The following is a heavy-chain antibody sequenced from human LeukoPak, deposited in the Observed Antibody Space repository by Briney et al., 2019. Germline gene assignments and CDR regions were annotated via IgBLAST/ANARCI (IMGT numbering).Heavy chain of an antibody. V-gene: IGHV3-23*01. CDR2: ISGSGGST. J-gene: IGHJ5*02. CDR3: ARNGDSSGYPTPNWFDP. D-gene: IGHD3-22*01. Sequence: GGSLRLSCAASGFTFSSYAMSWVRQAPGKGLEWVSAISGSGGSTYYADSVKGRFTISRDNAKNSLYLQMNSLRAEDTAVYYCARNGDSSGYPTPNWFDPWGQGTLVTVSS. CDR1: GFTFSSYA.